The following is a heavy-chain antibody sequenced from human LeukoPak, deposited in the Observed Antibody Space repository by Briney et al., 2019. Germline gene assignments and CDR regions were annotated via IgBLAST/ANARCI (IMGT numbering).Heavy chain of an antibody. CDR2: IYYSGST. CDR3: ARVEYQLLLADY. CDR1: GGSISSGGYY. V-gene: IGHV4-31*03. D-gene: IGHD2-2*01. Sequence: SQTLSLTCTVSGGSISSGGYYWSWIRQHPGKGLEWIGYIYYSGSTYYNPSLKSRVTISVDTSKNQFSLKLSSMTAADTAVYYCARVEYQLLLADYWGQGTLVTVSS. J-gene: IGHJ4*02.